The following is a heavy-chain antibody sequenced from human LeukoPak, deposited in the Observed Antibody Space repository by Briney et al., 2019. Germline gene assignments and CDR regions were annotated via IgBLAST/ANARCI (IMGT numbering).Heavy chain of an antibody. Sequence: SETLSLTCTVSGGSISSYYWSWIRQPPGKGLEWIGYIYYSGSTNYNPSLKSRVTISVDTSKNQFSLKLSSVTAADTAVYYCARDLVAGTRAFDIWGQGTMVTVSS. CDR3: ARDLVAGTRAFDI. CDR1: GGSISSYY. J-gene: IGHJ3*02. D-gene: IGHD6-19*01. CDR2: IYYSGST. V-gene: IGHV4-59*01.